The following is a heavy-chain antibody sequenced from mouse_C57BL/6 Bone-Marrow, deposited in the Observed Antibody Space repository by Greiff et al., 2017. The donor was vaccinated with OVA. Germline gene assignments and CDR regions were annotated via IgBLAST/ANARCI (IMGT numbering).Heavy chain of an antibody. V-gene: IGHV7-1*01. CDR2: SRNKANDYTT. CDR3: ARDALLYAMDY. Sequence: EVNLVESGGGLVQSGRSLRLSCATSGFTFSDFYMEWVRQAPGKGLEWIAASRNKANDYTTEYSASVKGRFIVSRDTSQSILYLQMNALRAEDTAIYYCARDALLYAMDYWGQGTSVTVSS. CDR1: GFTFSDFY. J-gene: IGHJ4*01.